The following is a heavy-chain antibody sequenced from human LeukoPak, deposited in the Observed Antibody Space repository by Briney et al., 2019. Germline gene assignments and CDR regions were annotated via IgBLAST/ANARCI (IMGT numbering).Heavy chain of an antibody. CDR3: AKDKRRRGYSYGYSHYGMDV. CDR1: GFTLSSYG. D-gene: IGHD5-18*01. Sequence: GGSLRLSCAASGFTLSSYGMHWVRQAPGKGLEWVAVISYDGSNKYYADSVKGRFTISRDNSKNTLYLQMNSLRAEDTAVYYCAKDKRRRGYSYGYSHYGMDVWGQGTTVTVSS. CDR2: ISYDGSNK. J-gene: IGHJ6*02. V-gene: IGHV3-30*18.